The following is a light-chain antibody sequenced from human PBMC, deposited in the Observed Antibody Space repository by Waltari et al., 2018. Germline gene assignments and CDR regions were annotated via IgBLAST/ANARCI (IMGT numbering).Light chain of an antibody. CDR2: YDI. V-gene: IGLV3-21*01. CDR3: QVWDSSSDHPI. Sequence: SYELTQPPSVSVSPGQTARITCGGDNLGSKYVHWYQQKPAQAPVLVIYYDIDRPSGIPERFSGSKSGNTATLTISGGEAGDEADYYCQVWDSSSDHPIFGAGTRLTVL. CDR1: NLGSKY. J-gene: IGLJ1*01.